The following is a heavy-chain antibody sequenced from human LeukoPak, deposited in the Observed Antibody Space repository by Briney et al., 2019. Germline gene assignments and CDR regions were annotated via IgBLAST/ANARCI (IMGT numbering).Heavy chain of an antibody. CDR3: ATLRRSGWYIGD. D-gene: IGHD6-19*01. CDR2: INPYSGGT. CDR1: GYTFTDYY. Sequence: GASVKVSCKASGYTFTDYYIHWVRQAPGQGLEWMGWINPYSGGTNYAEKFQGRVTMTRDTSITTAYMELSSLRSDDTAIYYCATLRRSGWYIGDWGQGTLATVSS. J-gene: IGHJ4*02. V-gene: IGHV1-2*02.